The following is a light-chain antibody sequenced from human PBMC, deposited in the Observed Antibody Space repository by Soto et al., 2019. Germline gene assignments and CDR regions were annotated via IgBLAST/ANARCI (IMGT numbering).Light chain of an antibody. V-gene: IGKV1-5*03. CDR1: QTISSW. J-gene: IGKJ5*01. CDR2: KAS. Sequence: EITMSKSPSTLSESVGDIVTITCRASQTISSWLAWYQQKPGKAPKLLIYKASTLKSGVPSRFSGSGSGTEFTLTISSLQPDDFVTYYCQYLNGSPTITFGQGGLLEIK. CDR3: QYLNGSPTIT.